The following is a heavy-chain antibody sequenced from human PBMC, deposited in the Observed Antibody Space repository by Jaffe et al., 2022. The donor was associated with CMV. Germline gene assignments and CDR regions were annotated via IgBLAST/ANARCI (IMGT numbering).Heavy chain of an antibody. D-gene: IGHD1-20*01. V-gene: IGHV4-39*01. Sequence: QLQLQESGPGLVKPSETLSLSCTVSSGAISSSSYFWGWIRQPPGKGLEYIGSIYYSGSTNYNPSLESRVTISVDTSKNQFSLNLRSVTAADTAVYFCARQPHNWNDVRGWFDPWGQGMLVTVSS. CDR2: IYYSGST. CDR3: ARQPHNWNDVRGWFDP. J-gene: IGHJ5*02. CDR1: SGAISSSSYF.